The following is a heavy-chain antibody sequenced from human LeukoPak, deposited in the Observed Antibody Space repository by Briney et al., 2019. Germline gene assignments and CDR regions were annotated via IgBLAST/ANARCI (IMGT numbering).Heavy chain of an antibody. D-gene: IGHD3-22*01. CDR1: GYTFTVYF. CDR2: INPNSGGT. CDR3: AIELNYDSSGYYFDY. Sequence: ASVKVSCKASGYTFTVYFMHWVRQALGQRVEWMGWINPNSGGTNYAQKFQGRVTMTRDTSISTAYMELSRLRSDDTAVYYCAIELNYDSSGYYFDYWGQGTLVTVSS. J-gene: IGHJ4*02. V-gene: IGHV1-2*02.